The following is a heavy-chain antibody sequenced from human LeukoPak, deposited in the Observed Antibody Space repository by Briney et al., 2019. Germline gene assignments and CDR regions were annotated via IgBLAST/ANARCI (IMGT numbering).Heavy chain of an antibody. V-gene: IGHV1-69*01. Sequence: GSSVKVSCKASGGTFSSYAISWVRQAPGQGLEWMGGIIPIFGTANYAQKFQGRVTITADESTSTAYMELSSLRSEDTAVYYCASCLAKGATSCYIVGFDPWGQGTLVTVSS. D-gene: IGHD2-2*02. CDR2: IIPIFGTA. J-gene: IGHJ5*02. CDR1: GGTFSSYA. CDR3: ASCLAKGATSCYIVGFDP.